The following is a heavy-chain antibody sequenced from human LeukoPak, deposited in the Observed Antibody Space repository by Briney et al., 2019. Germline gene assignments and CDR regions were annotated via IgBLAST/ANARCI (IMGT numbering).Heavy chain of an antibody. CDR2: ISSSSSYI. D-gene: IGHD6-13*01. J-gene: IGHJ5*02. CDR3: AREISSSWYVNWFDP. V-gene: IGHV3-21*01. CDR1: GFTFSSYS. Sequence: GGSLRLSCAASGFTFSSYSMNWVRQAPGKGPEWVSSISSSSSYIYYADSVKGRFTISRDNAKNSLYLQMNSLRAEDTAVYYCAREISSSWYVNWFDPWGQGTLVTVSS.